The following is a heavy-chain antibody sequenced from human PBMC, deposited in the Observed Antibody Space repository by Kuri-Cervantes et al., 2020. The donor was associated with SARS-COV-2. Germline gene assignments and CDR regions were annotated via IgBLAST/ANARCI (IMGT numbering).Heavy chain of an antibody. CDR2: IYYSGST. CDR3: ARLLPGPVDY. D-gene: IGHD2-15*01. J-gene: IGHJ4*02. Sequence: SETLSLTCAVSGYSISSSYYWGWIRQPPGKGLGWIGSIYYSGSTYYNPSLKSRVTISVDTSKNQFSLKLSSVTAADTAVYYCARLLPGPVDYWGQGTLVTVSS. V-gene: IGHV4-38-2*01. CDR1: GYSISSSYY.